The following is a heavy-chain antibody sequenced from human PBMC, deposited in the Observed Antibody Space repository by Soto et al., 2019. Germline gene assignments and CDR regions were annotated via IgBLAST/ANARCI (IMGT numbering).Heavy chain of an antibody. CDR1: GYTFISYG. J-gene: IGHJ6*02. Sequence: QVQLVQSGAEVKKPGASVKVSCKASGYTFISYGIIWVRQAPGQGLEWMGWISSYNGNTNYAQKLQGRVTMTTDTSTTTAYTALRSLSSDDTAVYYSARDRPTASIRARDYYYAMDVWGQGTTVTVSS. CDR3: ARDRPTASIRARDYYYAMDV. V-gene: IGHV1-18*01. D-gene: IGHD6-6*01. CDR2: ISSYNGNT.